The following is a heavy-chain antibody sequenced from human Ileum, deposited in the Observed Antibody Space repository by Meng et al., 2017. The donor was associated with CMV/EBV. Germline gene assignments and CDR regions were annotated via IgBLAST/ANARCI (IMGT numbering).Heavy chain of an antibody. Sequence: FSFSSYDMSWVRQVPGKGLEWVSTISGSGGTTFYADSVKGRFTISRDNSKNTLYLQMYSLRADDTAVYYCAKDREGVAVSGQYYFDYWGQGNLVTVSS. CDR2: ISGSGGTT. D-gene: IGHD6-19*01. CDR3: AKDREGVAVSGQYYFDY. CDR1: FSFSSYD. J-gene: IGHJ4*02. V-gene: IGHV3-23*01.